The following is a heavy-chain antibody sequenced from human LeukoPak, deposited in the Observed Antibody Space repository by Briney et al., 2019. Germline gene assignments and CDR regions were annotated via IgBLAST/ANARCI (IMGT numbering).Heavy chain of an antibody. D-gene: IGHD5-12*01. J-gene: IGHJ4*02. Sequence: SCKASGGTFSSYAMNWVRQTPGKGLEWVSSLRASGGITYNADSVKGRFTISRDNSKNTLFLQLNSLRAEDTAVYYCAKDRADVVPTMVLDYWGQGTLVTVSS. CDR3: AKDRADVVPTMVLDY. CDR2: LRASGGIT. V-gene: IGHV3-23*01. CDR1: GGTFSSYA.